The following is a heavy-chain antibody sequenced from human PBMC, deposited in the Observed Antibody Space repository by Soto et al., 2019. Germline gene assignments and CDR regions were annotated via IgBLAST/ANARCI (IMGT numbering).Heavy chain of an antibody. CDR1: GFTFSSYA. CDR2: ISGSGGST. J-gene: IGHJ4*02. D-gene: IGHD3-9*01. V-gene: IGHV3-23*01. Sequence: GGSLRLSCAASGFTFSSYAMSWVRQAPGKGLELVSAISGSGGSTYYADSVKGRFTISRDNSKNTLYLQMNSLRAEDTAVYYCAKAHSTYYDILTGPPLFDYWGQGTLVTVSS. CDR3: AKAHSTYYDILTGPPLFDY.